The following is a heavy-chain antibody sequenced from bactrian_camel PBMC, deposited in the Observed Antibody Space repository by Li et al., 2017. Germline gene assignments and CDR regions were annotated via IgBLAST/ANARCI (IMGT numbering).Heavy chain of an antibody. CDR3: AAARSSGMFVRRLMPSDYAY. CDR1: GFTFSSYD. D-gene: IGHD3*01. Sequence: DVQLVESGGGLVQPGGSLTLSCAASGFTFSSYDMSWVRQASGKGLEWVATITSARTTLADGSRVVYADSVKGRFTVSQDNAKNTLYLQMDSLKPEDTAMYYCAAARSSGMFVRRLMPSDYAYWGQGTQVTVS. J-gene: IGHJ4*01. V-gene: IGHV3S40*01. CDR2: ITSARTTLADGSRV.